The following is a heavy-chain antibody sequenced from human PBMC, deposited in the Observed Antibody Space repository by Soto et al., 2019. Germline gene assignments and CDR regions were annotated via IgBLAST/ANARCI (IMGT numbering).Heavy chain of an antibody. J-gene: IGHJ5*02. Sequence: ASVKVSCKASGFSFSSYAIHWVRQAPGQRLEWMGYINAGDGDTKYSEKFQGRVSISRDTSTNTAYMYLNSLSSEDTAVYYCAREDMLDPGFDPWGRGTLVTVSS. CDR1: GFSFSSYA. D-gene: IGHD3-9*01. CDR3: AREDMLDPGFDP. CDR2: INAGDGDT. V-gene: IGHV1-3*01.